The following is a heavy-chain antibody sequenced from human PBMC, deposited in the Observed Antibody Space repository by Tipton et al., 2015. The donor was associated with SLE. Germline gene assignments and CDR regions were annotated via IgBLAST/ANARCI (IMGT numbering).Heavy chain of an antibody. J-gene: IGHJ3*02. Sequence: TLSLTCTVSGGSISSSSYYWGWLRQPPVKGRGRIGCIYYSGSTYYNPSLKSRVTISEDTTKNQFSLKLRSVTAADTAVYYCARHYPFWVIDAFDIWGQGTMVTVSS. CDR1: GGSISSSSYY. V-gene: IGHV4-39*01. CDR3: ARHYPFWVIDAFDI. CDR2: IYYSGST. D-gene: IGHD3-22*01.